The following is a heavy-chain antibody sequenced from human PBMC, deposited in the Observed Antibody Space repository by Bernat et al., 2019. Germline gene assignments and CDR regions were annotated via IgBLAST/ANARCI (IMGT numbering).Heavy chain of an antibody. Sequence: VQLVESGGGVVQPGGSLRLSCAASGFTFRNYVMSWVRQAPGKGLEWVSGIDRDGGHTYYAGSVKGRFTISRDNSKNTLYLQMNSLRAEDTAVYYCAKWTDRSGCWWSSDYWGQGSLVTVSS. J-gene: IGHJ4*02. CDR2: IDRDGGHT. CDR1: GFTFRNYV. CDR3: AKWTDRSGCWWSSDY. V-gene: IGHV3-23*04. D-gene: IGHD3-3*01.